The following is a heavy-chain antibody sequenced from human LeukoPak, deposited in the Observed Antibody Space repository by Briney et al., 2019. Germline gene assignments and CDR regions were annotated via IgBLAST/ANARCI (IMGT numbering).Heavy chain of an antibody. CDR2: IIPIFGIA. CDR3: ARDIVGAQMYYFDY. D-gene: IGHD1-26*01. Sequence: SAKVSCKASGGTFSSYAISWVRQAPGQGLEWMGRIIPIFGIANYAQKFQGRVTITADKSTSTAYMELSSLRSEDTAVYYCARDIVGAQMYYFDYWGQGTLVTVSS. J-gene: IGHJ4*02. V-gene: IGHV1-69*04. CDR1: GGTFSSYA.